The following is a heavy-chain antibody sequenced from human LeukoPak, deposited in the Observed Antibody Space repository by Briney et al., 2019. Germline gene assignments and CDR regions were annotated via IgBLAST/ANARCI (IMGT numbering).Heavy chain of an antibody. D-gene: IGHD5-18*01. J-gene: IGHJ3*02. V-gene: IGHV4-34*01. CDR1: GGSFSGYY. CDR2: INHSGST. Sequence: SETLSLTCAVYGGSFSGYYWSWIRQPPGKGLEWIGEINHSGSTNYNPSLKSRVTISVDTSKNQFSLKLSSVTAADTAVYYCARASSYSHAFDIWGQGTMVTVSS. CDR3: ARASSYSHAFDI.